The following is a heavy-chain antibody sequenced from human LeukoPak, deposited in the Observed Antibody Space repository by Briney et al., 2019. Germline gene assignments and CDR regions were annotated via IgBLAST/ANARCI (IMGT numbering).Heavy chain of an antibody. CDR3: ARGRIAAAGRMNSYYYYMDV. Sequence: PSETLSLTCTVSGGSISSTTYYWGWIRQPPGKGLEWIGNIYYRGSTYYNPSLKSRVTISVDTSKNQFSLKLSSVTAADTAVYYCARGRIAAAGRMNSYYYYMDVWGKGTTVTVSS. CDR1: GGSISSTTYY. CDR2: IYYRGST. J-gene: IGHJ6*03. D-gene: IGHD6-13*01. V-gene: IGHV4-39*01.